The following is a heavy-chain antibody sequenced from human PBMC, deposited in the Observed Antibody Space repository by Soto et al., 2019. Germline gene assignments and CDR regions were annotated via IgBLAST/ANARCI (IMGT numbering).Heavy chain of an antibody. CDR1: GNTVTNFG. D-gene: IGHD2-2*01. V-gene: IGHV1-18*01. J-gene: IGHJ5*02. Sequence: QGQLVQSGAEVKKPGASVKVSCTSSGNTVTNFGVTCVRQAPGQGLEWMGWISAYTDDPNYAQKFQGRVTMTIDTSTSTAYLDLRSLTSDDTAVYSCARVIPGAEAWFEPWGQGTLVTVSS. CDR2: ISAYTDDP. CDR3: ARVIPGAEAWFEP.